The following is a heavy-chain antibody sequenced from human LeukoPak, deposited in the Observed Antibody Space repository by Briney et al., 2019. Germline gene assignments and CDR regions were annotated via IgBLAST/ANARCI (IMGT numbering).Heavy chain of an antibody. CDR3: ARDRIAARRFDY. D-gene: IGHD6-6*01. V-gene: IGHV4-34*01. CDR2: INHSGST. J-gene: IGHJ4*02. Sequence: SETLSLTCAVYGGSFSGYYWSWIRQPPGKGLEWIGEINHSGSTNYNPSLKSRATISVDTSKNQFSLKLSSVTAADTAVYYCARDRIAARRFDYWGQGTLVTVSS. CDR1: GGSFSGYY.